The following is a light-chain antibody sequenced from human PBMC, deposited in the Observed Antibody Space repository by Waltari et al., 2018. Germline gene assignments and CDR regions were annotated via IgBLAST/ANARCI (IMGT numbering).Light chain of an antibody. CDR3: QHYLKLPVT. CDR1: QSVSRAF. CDR2: GAS. Sequence: EIVLTQSPGTLSLSLGERATVSCRASQSVSRAFAGFQQKPGQDPRLLLYGASTRAPGIPDRVSGSGSGTDFSLTISRLEPDDFAVYYCQHYLKLPVTFGQGTTVEI. J-gene: IGKJ1*01. V-gene: IGKV3-20*01.